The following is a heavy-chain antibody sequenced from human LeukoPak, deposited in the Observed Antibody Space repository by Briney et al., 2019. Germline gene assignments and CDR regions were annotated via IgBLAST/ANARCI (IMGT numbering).Heavy chain of an antibody. CDR1: GFTFSSYW. CDR2: ISDSGGTT. V-gene: IGHV3-23*01. D-gene: IGHD2-2*02. CDR3: AKARSGSSSSCYNY. Sequence: GGSLRLSCAASGFTFSSYWMTWVHQAPGKGLEWVSGISDSGGTTDYADSVKGRFAISRDNSNNTLYLQMNSLRAEDTAVYYCAKARSGSSSSCYNYWGQGTLVTVSS. J-gene: IGHJ4*02.